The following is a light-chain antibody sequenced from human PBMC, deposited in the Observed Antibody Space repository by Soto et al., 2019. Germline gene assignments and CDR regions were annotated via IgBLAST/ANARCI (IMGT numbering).Light chain of an antibody. J-gene: IGLJ2*01. CDR2: DVS. CDR1: SSDVGGYDY. V-gene: IGLV2-14*03. Sequence: QSVLTQPASVSGSPGQSITISCTGTSSDVGGYDYVSWYQQHPGKAPKLMIYDVSNRPSGISNRFSASKSGNTASLTISGRQAEDEADYYCSSYTSSSTRVFGGGTKLTVL. CDR3: SSYTSSSTRV.